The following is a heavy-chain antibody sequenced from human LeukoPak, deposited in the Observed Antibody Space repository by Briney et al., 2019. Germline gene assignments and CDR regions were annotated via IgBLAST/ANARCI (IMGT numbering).Heavy chain of an antibody. V-gene: IGHV1-24*01. D-gene: IGHD6-19*01. CDR3: ARSSIAVAGDWSDYYYYYGMDV. J-gene: IGHJ6*02. CDR2: FDPEDGET. Sequence: VASVRVSCKVSGYTLTELSMHWVRQAPGKGLEWMGGFDPEDGETIYAQKFQGRVTITADESTSTAYMELSSLRSEDTAVYYCARSSIAVAGDWSDYYYYYGMDVWGQGTTVTVSS. CDR1: GYTLTELS.